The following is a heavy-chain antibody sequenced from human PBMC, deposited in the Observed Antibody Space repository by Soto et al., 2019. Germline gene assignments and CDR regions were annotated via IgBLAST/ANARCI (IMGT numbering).Heavy chain of an antibody. CDR3: ARRDIYSSSSPFDY. D-gene: IGHD6-6*01. CDR2: IYYSGST. V-gene: IGHV4-39*01. J-gene: IGHJ4*02. CDR1: GGSISSSSYY. Sequence: PSETLSLTCTVSGGSISSSSYYWGWIRHPPGKGLEWIGSIYYSGSTYYNPSLKSRVTISVDTSKNQFSLKLSSVTAADTAVYYCARRDIYSSSSPFDYWGQGTLVTVSS.